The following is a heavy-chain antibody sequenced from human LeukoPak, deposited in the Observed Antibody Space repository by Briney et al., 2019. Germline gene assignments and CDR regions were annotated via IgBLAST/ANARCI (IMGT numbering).Heavy chain of an antibody. J-gene: IGHJ4*02. D-gene: IGHD1-26*01. Sequence: GGSLRLSCAASGFSFGSSWMDWVRQAPGKGLEWVASINPDGSEKYSVDSVKGRFTISRDNAKNSLYLQMNSLRAEDTALYYCAKDILGVGATIDYWGQGTLVTVSS. CDR1: GFSFGSSW. CDR3: AKDILGVGATIDY. V-gene: IGHV3-7*03. CDR2: INPDGSEK.